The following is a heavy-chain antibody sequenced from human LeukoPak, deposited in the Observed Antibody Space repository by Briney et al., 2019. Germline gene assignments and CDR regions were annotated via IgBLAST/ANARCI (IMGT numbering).Heavy chain of an antibody. Sequence: GASVKVSCKASGYTFTSYYMHWVRQAPGQGLEWMGIINPSGGSTSYAQKFQGRVTMTRDMSTSTVYMELSSLRSEDAAVYYCARLKLLWFGEFPRRGYFDYWGQGTLVTVSS. CDR3: ARLKLLWFGEFPRRGYFDY. D-gene: IGHD3-10*01. CDR1: GYTFTSYY. J-gene: IGHJ4*02. V-gene: IGHV1-46*01. CDR2: INPSGGST.